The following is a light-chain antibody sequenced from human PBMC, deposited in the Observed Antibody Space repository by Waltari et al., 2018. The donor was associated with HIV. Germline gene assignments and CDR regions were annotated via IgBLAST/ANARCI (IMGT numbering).Light chain of an antibody. V-gene: IGKV3-11*01. CDR1: QSVSDY. CDR3: QQRGNWPPIT. Sequence: EIVLTQSPVTLSLSPGDRATHSCRASQSVSDYLSCYQKKPGPAPRVLIYDAPHRATGIPARFSGGVSGTDVTLTISNVEPEDFAVYYCQQRGNWPPITFGQGTRLEIK. J-gene: IGKJ5*01. CDR2: DAP.